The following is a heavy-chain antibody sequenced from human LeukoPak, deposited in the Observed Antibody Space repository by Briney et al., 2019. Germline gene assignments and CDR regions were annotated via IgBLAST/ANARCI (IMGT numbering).Heavy chain of an antibody. CDR3: ARGLPIISMLRGVKPSVMFDS. CDR2: INHSGST. J-gene: IGHJ5*01. Sequence: PSETLSLTCTVSGGSISGYYWSWIRQPPGKGLEWIGEINHSGSTNYNPSLKSRLTISIDTSKNQFALRLSSVTAADTAVYYCARGLPIISMLRGVKPSVMFDSWGQGTLVTVSS. CDR1: GGSISGYY. D-gene: IGHD3-10*01. V-gene: IGHV4-34*01.